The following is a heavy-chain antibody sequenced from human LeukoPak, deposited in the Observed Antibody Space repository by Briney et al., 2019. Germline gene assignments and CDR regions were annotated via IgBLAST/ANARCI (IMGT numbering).Heavy chain of an antibody. CDR2: IYYSGST. D-gene: IGHD5-24*01. V-gene: IGHV4-39*07. CDR3: ARDHRDGYNKTGIDY. Sequence: SETLSLTCTVSGVSISSGDYSWSWIRQPPGKGLEWIGSIYYSGSTYYNPSLKSRVTISVDTSKNQFSLKLSSVTAADTAVYYCARDHRDGYNKTGIDYWGQGTLVTVSS. CDR1: GVSISSGDYS. J-gene: IGHJ4*02.